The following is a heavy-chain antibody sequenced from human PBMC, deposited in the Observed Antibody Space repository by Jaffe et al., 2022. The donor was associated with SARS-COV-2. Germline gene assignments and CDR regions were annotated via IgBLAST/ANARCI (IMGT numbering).Heavy chain of an antibody. J-gene: IGHJ1*01. CDR1: GFTFSTYG. Sequence: EVLLVESGGDLVQPGGSLRLSCAASGFTFSTYGMSWVRQAPGKGLEWVSHISDSGGSTHYADSVKGRFIISRDNSKNTLYLQMNSLRAEDRAVYYCVKRGYYYESSGHEYFQHWGQGTQVAVSA. CDR3: VKRGYYYESSGHEYFQH. CDR2: ISDSGGST. D-gene: IGHD3-22*01. V-gene: IGHV3-23*04.